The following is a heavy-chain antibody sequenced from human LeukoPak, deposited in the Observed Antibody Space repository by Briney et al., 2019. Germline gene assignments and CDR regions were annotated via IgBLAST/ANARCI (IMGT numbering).Heavy chain of an antibody. V-gene: IGHV3-49*04. J-gene: IGHJ6*03. Sequence: GGSLGLSCTDSGFTFGDYAMSWVRQAPGKGLEWVAFIRSKAYGGTTAYAASVKGRFTISRDDSKNIAHLQMNSLKTEDTAVYYCTRSTYDSSGYYSLPYYMDVWGKGTTVTVSS. CDR3: TRSTYDSSGYYSLPYYMDV. CDR2: IRSKAYGGTT. D-gene: IGHD3-22*01. CDR1: GFTFGDYA.